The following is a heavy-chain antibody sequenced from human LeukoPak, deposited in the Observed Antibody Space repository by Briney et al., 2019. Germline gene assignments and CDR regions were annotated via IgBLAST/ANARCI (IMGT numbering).Heavy chain of an antibody. CDR2: IKQDGSEK. V-gene: IGHV3-7*01. CDR3: ARDAGVVPY. J-gene: IGHJ4*02. D-gene: IGHD3-3*01. Sequence: GGSLRLSCAASGFTFNTYWMSWVRQAPGKGLEWVANIKQDGSEKYYVDSVKGRFTISRDNAKNSLYLQMNSLRAEDTAVYYCARDAGVVPYWGQGTLVTVSS. CDR1: GFTFNTYW.